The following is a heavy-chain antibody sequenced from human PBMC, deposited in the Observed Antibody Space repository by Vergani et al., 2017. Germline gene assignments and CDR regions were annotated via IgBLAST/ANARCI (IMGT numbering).Heavy chain of an antibody. J-gene: IGHJ4*02. CDR3: ARVVGAAGSY. Sequence: VQLVESGGGLVQPGGSLRLSCAASGFTFSSYAMHWVRQAPGKGLEWVAVLSYDGSNKYYADSVKGRFTISRDNSKNTLYLQMNSLRAEDTAVYYCARVVGAAGSYWGQGTLVTVSS. V-gene: IGHV3-30*01. D-gene: IGHD1-26*01. CDR2: LSYDGSNK. CDR1: GFTFSSYA.